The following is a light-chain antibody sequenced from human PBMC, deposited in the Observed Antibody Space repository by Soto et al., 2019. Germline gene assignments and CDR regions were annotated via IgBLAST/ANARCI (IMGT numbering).Light chain of an antibody. CDR1: SSNIGAGYD. J-gene: IGLJ2*01. CDR3: QSYDSSLSWV. Sequence: QSVLTQPPSVSGAPGQRVTISCTGSSSNIGAGYDVHWYLQLPGTAPKLLIYGSSNRPSGVPDRFSGSKSGTSASLAITGLQAEDEADYYCQSYDSSLSWVFGGGTKLTVL. V-gene: IGLV1-40*01. CDR2: GSS.